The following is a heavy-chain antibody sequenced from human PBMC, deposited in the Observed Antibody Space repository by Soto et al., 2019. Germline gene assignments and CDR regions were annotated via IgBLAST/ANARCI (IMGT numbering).Heavy chain of an antibody. V-gene: IGHV4-39*01. CDR2: IYWRGST. J-gene: IGHJ6*02. CDR1: GGSISSSSYY. D-gene: IGHD6-13*01. Sequence: SETLSLTFTVSGGSISSSSYYWGWIRQPPGKGLEWIERIYWRGSTYYKPSLKSRVTISVGTFKNQFSLKLSSVTAADTAVYYWARHSAAALHGEYYYGMDVWGRGTTVTVSS. CDR3: ARHSAAALHGEYYYGMDV.